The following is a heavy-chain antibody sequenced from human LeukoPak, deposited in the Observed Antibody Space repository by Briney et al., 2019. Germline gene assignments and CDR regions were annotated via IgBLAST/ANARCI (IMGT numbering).Heavy chain of an antibody. V-gene: IGHV4-39*01. CDR1: GGSISSSSYY. CDR3: ARLWYSSSWYLSYWFDP. CDR2: IYYSGST. J-gene: IGHJ5*02. D-gene: IGHD6-13*01. Sequence: SETLSLTCTVSGGSISSSSYYWGWIRQPPGMGLEWIGSIYYSGSTYYNPSLKSRVTISVDTSKNQFSLKLSSVTAADTAVYYCARLWYSSSWYLSYWFDPWGQGTLVTVSS.